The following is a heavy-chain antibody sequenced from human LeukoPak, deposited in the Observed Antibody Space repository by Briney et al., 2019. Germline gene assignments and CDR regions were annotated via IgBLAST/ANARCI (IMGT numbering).Heavy chain of an antibody. J-gene: IGHJ4*02. CDR1: GFPFDDYA. CDR3: AKDSSSGWYGY. CDR2: ISGDGGST. D-gene: IGHD6-19*01. Sequence: GGSLRLSCAASGFPFDDYAMHWVRQVPGKGLEWVSRISGDGGSTYYADSVKGRFTISRDNSKNSLYLQMNSLKIEDSALYYCAKDSSSGWYGYWGQGTLVTVSS. V-gene: IGHV3-43*02.